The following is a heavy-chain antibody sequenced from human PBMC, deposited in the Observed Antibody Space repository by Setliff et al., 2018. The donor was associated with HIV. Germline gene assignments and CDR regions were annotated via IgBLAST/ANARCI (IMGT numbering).Heavy chain of an antibody. D-gene: IGHD1-26*01. CDR3: ARGARLLAAYSDRWDYFYMAV. J-gene: IGHJ6*03. CDR2: INHSGST. V-gene: IGHV4-34*01. CDR1: GGSFTDYY. Sequence: LSLTCAVFGGSFTDYYWIWIRQPPGKGLEWIGEINHSGSTHYNPSLKSRFIISVDTSKNQFSLKVNSMTAADTAVYYCARGARLLAAYSDRWDYFYMAVWGKGTTVTVSS.